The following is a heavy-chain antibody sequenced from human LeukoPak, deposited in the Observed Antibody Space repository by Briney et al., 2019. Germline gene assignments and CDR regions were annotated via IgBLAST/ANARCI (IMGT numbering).Heavy chain of an antibody. D-gene: IGHD3-10*01. Sequence: GGSLRLSCAASGFTFDDYGMSWVRQAPGKGLEWVSGINWNGGSTGYADSVKGRFTISRDNAKNSLYLQMNSLRAEDTALYYCARETYYYGSGSYGRNWFDPWGQGTLVTVSS. V-gene: IGHV3-20*04. CDR1: GFTFDDYG. CDR2: INWNGGST. CDR3: ARETYYYGSGSYGRNWFDP. J-gene: IGHJ5*02.